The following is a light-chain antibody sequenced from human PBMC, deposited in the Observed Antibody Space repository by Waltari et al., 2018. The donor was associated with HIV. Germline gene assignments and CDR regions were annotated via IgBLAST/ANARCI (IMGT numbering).Light chain of an antibody. CDR3: TSYTTIFTYV. J-gene: IGLJ1*01. V-gene: IGLV2-14*01. CDR2: EVT. Sequence: QSALTQPASVSGSPGQSITISCTGTSSDVGLYNYVSWYQQHPGKAPKRMLYEVTNRPSGVSDRFSGAKSGNTASLTISGLQAEDEADYYCTSYTTIFTYVFGTGTWVSVL. CDR1: SSDVGLYNY.